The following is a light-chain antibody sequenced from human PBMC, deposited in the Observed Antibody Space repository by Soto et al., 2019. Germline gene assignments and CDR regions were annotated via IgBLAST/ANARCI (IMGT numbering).Light chain of an antibody. J-gene: IGKJ5*01. CDR2: AAS. CDR1: QSVSSN. Sequence: EIVLTQSPGTLSLSPGERATLSCRASQSVSSNLAWYQQKPVQAPRLLIYAASTRATGVPARFSGSGSGTEFTLTISSLQSEDFAVYYCQQNNNWPPITFGQGTRLEIK. CDR3: QQNNNWPPIT. V-gene: IGKV3-15*01.